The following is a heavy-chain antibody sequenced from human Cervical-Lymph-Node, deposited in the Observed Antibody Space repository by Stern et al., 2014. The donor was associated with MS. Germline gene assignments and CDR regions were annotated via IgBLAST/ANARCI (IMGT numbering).Heavy chain of an antibody. D-gene: IGHD3-10*01. CDR1: GGTFSSSD. CDR2: IIPIIGTA. CDR3: ALGGFGHYFEY. V-gene: IGHV1-69*18. J-gene: IGHJ4*02. Sequence: QVQLVQSGAEVQKPGSSVKVSCRASGGTFSSSDISWVRQAPGKGLEWMGSIIPIIGTANYAQKYQGRVTITADESTSTAYMELSSLRSEDTAIYYCALGGFGHYFEYWGQGTLVTVSS.